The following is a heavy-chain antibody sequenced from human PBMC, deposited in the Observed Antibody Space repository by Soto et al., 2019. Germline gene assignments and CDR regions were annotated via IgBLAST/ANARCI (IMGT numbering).Heavy chain of an antibody. Sequence: ASVKVSCKASGYTFTSYGISWVRQAPGQGLEWMGWISAYNGNTNYAQKLQGRVTMTTDTSTSTACMELRSLRSDDTAVYYCARDYGDYLVDYWRQGTLVTVSS. D-gene: IGHD4-17*01. CDR1: GYTFTSYG. CDR2: ISAYNGNT. V-gene: IGHV1-18*01. CDR3: ARDYGDYLVDY. J-gene: IGHJ4*02.